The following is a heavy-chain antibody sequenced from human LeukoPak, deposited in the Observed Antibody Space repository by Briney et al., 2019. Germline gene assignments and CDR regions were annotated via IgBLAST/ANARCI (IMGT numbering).Heavy chain of an antibody. D-gene: IGHD3-10*01. Sequence: ASVKVSCKASGYTFTSYDINWVRQATGQGLEWMGWMNPNSGNTGYAQKFQGRVTMTRNTSISTAYMELSSLRSEDTAVYYCARGVTMVRGVIMNYFDYWGQGTLVTVSS. CDR3: ARGVTMVRGVIMNYFDY. CDR2: MNPNSGNT. J-gene: IGHJ4*02. V-gene: IGHV1-8*01. CDR1: GYTFTSYD.